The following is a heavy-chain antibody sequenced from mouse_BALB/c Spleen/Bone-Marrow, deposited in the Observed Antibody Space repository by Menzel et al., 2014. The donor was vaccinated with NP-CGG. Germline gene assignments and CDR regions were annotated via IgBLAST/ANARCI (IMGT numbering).Heavy chain of an antibody. CDR3: ARDYDYDY. D-gene: IGHD2-4*01. J-gene: IGHJ2*01. Sequence: EVHLVESGGGLVQPGGSLKLSCAASGFTFSSYGMSWVRQTPDKRLELVATINSNGGSTYYPDSVKGRFTISRDNAKNTLYLQMSSLKSEDTAMCYCARDYDYDYWGQGTTLTVSS. CDR2: INSNGGST. CDR1: GFTFSSYG. V-gene: IGHV5-6-3*01.